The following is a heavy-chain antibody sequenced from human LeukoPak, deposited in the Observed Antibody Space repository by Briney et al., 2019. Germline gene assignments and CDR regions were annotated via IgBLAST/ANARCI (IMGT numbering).Heavy chain of an antibody. V-gene: IGHV1-46*01. CDR1: GYTFTSYY. D-gene: IGHD3-22*01. J-gene: IGHJ4*02. CDR3: ARVSRDYYDSSGYYKLLDY. CDR2: INSSGGST. Sequence: WASVKVSCKASGYTFTSYYMHWVRQAPGQGLEWMGIINSSGGSTSYAQKFQGRVTMTRDTSTSTVYMELSSLRSEDTAVYYCARVSRDYYDSSGYYKLLDYWGQGTLVTVSS.